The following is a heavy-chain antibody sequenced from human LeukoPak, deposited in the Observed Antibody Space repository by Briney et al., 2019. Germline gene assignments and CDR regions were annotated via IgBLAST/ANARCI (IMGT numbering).Heavy chain of an antibody. CDR1: GGSISSYY. CDR2: IYYSGST. CDR3: ARHVLAAADPYDY. V-gene: IGHV4-59*08. J-gene: IGHJ4*02. D-gene: IGHD6-13*01. Sequence: SETLSLTCTVSGGSISSYYWSWIRQPPGKGLEWIGYIYYSGSTNYNPSLKSRVTISVDTSKNQFSLKLSSVTAADTAVYYCARHVLAAADPYDYWGQGTLVTVSS.